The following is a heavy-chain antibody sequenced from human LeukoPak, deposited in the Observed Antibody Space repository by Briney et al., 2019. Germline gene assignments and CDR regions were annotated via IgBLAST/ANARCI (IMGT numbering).Heavy chain of an antibody. J-gene: IGHJ5*02. CDR2: INHSGST. D-gene: IGHD3-10*01. CDR1: GGSFSGYY. Sequence: SETLSLTCAVYGGSFSGYYWSWIRQPPGKGLEWIGEINHSGSTNYNPSLKSRVTISVDTSKNQFSLKLSSVTAADTAVYYCARDPGWFDPWGQGTLVTVSS. V-gene: IGHV4-34*01. CDR3: ARDPGWFDP.